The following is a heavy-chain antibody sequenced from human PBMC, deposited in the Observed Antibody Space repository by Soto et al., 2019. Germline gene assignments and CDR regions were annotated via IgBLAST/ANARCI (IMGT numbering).Heavy chain of an antibody. V-gene: IGHV1-46*01. J-gene: IGHJ3*02. CDR3: ARDPSNRANWGGAFDI. CDR1: GYTFTSYY. CDR2: INPSGGST. Sequence: ASVKVSCKASGYTFTSYYMHWVRQAPGQGLEWMGIINPSGGSTSYAQKFQGRVTMTRDTSTSTVYMELSSLRSEDTAVYYCARDPSNRANWGGAFDIWGQGTMVTVSS. D-gene: IGHD7-27*01.